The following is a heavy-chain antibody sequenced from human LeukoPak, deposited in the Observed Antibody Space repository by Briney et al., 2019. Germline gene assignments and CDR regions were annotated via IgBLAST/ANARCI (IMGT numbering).Heavy chain of an antibody. D-gene: IGHD3/OR15-3a*01. CDR3: AREFDLGWFDP. V-gene: IGHV3-66*01. Sequence: GGSLRLSCAASGFTVGSNYMSWVRQAPGKGLEWVSVIYSGGSTYYADSVKGRFTISRDNSKNTLYLQMNSLRAEDTAVYYCAREFDLGWFDPWGQGTLVTVSS. J-gene: IGHJ5*02. CDR2: IYSGGST. CDR1: GFTVGSNY.